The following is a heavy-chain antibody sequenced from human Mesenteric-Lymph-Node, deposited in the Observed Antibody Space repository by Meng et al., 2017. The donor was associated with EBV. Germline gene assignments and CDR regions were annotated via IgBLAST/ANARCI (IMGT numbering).Heavy chain of an antibody. CDR1: GGSVSSGSYY. CDR3: ALIIVGATHFDY. Sequence: QGQLQEPGPGLVKPSETLSLTCTVSGGSVSSGSYYWSWIRQPPGKGLEWIGYIYYSGSTNYNPSLKSRVTISVDTSKNQFSLKLSSVTAADTAVYYCALIIVGATHFDYWGQGTLVTVSS. CDR2: IYYSGST. D-gene: IGHD1-26*01. J-gene: IGHJ4*02. V-gene: IGHV4-61*01.